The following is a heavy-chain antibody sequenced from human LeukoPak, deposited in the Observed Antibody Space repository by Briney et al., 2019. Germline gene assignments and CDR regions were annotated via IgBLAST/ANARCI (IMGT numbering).Heavy chain of an antibody. CDR2: IYYSGST. Sequence: SETVSLTCTVSGGSISSYYWSWIRQPPGKGLEWIGYIYYSGSTNYNPSLKSRVTISVDTSKNQFSLKLSSVTAADTAVYYCARHGGVGGYYFDYWGQGTLVTVSS. D-gene: IGHD3-3*01. CDR3: ARHGGVGGYYFDY. V-gene: IGHV4-59*08. CDR1: GGSISSYY. J-gene: IGHJ4*02.